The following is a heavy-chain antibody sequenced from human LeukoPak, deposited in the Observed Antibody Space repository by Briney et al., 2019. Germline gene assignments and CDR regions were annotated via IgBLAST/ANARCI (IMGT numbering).Heavy chain of an antibody. CDR1: GYNFTNYW. D-gene: IGHD5-18*01. CDR2: IYPGDSDA. Sequence: GESLKISCKGSGYNFTNYWIGWVRQMPGKGLEWMGIIYPGDSDARYSPSFQGQVTISADKSINTAYLRWSSLKASDTAMYYCARRGYSYDFFDYWGQGTLVTVSS. V-gene: IGHV5-51*01. CDR3: ARRGYSYDFFDY. J-gene: IGHJ4*02.